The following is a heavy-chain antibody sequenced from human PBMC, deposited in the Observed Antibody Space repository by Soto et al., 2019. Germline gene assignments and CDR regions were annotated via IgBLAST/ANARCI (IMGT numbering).Heavy chain of an antibody. J-gene: IGHJ4*02. V-gene: IGHV2-26*01. CDR1: GFSLSNARMG. D-gene: IGHD5-18*01. CDR2: IFSNDEK. CDR3: ARMGYSYGSFDY. Sequence: QVTLKESGPVLVKPTETLTLTCTASGFSLSNARMGVSWIRQPPGKALEWLAHIFSNDEKSYSTSLKSRLTISKDTSKSQVVLTMTNMDPVDTATYYCARMGYSYGSFDYWGQGTLVTVSS.